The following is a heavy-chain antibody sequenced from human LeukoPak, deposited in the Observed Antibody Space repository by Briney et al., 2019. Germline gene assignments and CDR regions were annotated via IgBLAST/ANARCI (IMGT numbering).Heavy chain of an antibody. V-gene: IGHV3-21*01. CDR3: ARDPRLGYCSSTSCYVGY. CDR2: ISSSSSYI. J-gene: IGHJ4*02. D-gene: IGHD2-2*01. CDR1: GFTFSSYS. Sequence: GGSLRLSCAASGFTFSSYSMNWVRQAPGKGLEWVSSISSSSSYIYYADSVKGRFTIPRDNAKNSLYLQMNSLRAEDTAVYYCARDPRLGYCSSTSCYVGYWGQGTLVTVSS.